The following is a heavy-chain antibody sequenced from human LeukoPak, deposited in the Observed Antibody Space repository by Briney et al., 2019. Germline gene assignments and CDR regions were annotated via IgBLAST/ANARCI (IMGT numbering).Heavy chain of an antibody. CDR3: AKSRGSGSNMARGVNFDY. CDR2: IYSSGST. CDR1: GGSIRIDY. Sequence: SETLSLTCTVSGGSIRIDYWTWIRQPAGQGLEWIGRIYSSGSTSYNPSLKSRVTMSVDTSKKQFSLKLSSVTAADTAVYYCAKSRGSGSNMARGVNFDYWGQGTLVTVSS. V-gene: IGHV4-4*07. J-gene: IGHJ4*02. D-gene: IGHD3-10*01.